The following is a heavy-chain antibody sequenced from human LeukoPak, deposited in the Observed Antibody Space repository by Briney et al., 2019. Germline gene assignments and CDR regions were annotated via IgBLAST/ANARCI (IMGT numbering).Heavy chain of an antibody. V-gene: IGHV3-48*03. CDR3: ARGLVGYYAMDV. CDR2: ISNSDTTI. J-gene: IGHJ6*02. Sequence: PGRSLRLSCAASEFTFRSYEMNWVRQAPGKGLEWISYISNSDTTIDYADSVKGRFTISRDNAKNSLYLQMNSLRVEDTAVYYCARGLVGYYAMDVWGQGTTVTVSS. CDR1: EFTFRSYE. D-gene: IGHD3-10*01.